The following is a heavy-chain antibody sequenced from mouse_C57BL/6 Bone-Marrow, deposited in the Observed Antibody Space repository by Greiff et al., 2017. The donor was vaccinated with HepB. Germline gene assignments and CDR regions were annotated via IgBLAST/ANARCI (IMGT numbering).Heavy chain of an antibody. CDR2: ISYDGSN. CDR3: AREEGSWFAY. V-gene: IGHV3-6*01. Sequence: VQLQQSGPGLVKPSQSLSLTCSVTGYSITSGYYWNWIRQFPGNKLEWMGYISYDGSNNYNPSLKNRISITRDTSKNQFFLKLNSVTTEDTATYYCAREEGSWFAYWGQGTLVTVSA. CDR1: GYSITSGYY. J-gene: IGHJ3*01.